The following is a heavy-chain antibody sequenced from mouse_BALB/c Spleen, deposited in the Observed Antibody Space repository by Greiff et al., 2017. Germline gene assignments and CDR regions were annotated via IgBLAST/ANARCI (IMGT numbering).Heavy chain of an antibody. V-gene: IGHV2-9*02. CDR3: ARGEVYGSSRFDY. D-gene: IGHD1-1*01. J-gene: IGHJ2*01. CDR2: IWAGGST. Sequence: QVQLKESGPGLVAPSQSLSITCTVSGFSLTSYGVHWVRQPPGKGLEWLGVIWAGGSTNYNSALMSRLSISKDNSKSQVFLKMNSLQTDDTAMYCCARGEVYGSSRFDYWGQGTTLTVSS. CDR1: GFSLTSYG.